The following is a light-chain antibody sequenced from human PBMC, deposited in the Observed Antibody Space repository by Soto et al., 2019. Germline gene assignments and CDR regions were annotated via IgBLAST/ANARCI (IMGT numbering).Light chain of an antibody. CDR1: QSLLYSNGYNY. CDR3: IQALNTPTA. CDR2: LGS. J-gene: IGKJ4*01. Sequence: EIVLTQSPLSLPVTPGEPASISCRSSQSLLYSNGYNYLVWYLQRPGQSPQLLIYLGSNRASGVADRFRGRESGTDFKLKISSLEAEDVGEYYCIQALNTPTALDGGNKVEIK. V-gene: IGKV2-28*01.